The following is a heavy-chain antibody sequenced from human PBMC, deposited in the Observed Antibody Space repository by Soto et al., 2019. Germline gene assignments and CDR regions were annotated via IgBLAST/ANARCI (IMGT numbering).Heavy chain of an antibody. CDR1: GFSFSSYA. CDR2: ISGTNSGT. Sequence: EVQLLESGGGLVQPGGSLRLSCAASGFSFSSYAMSWVRQAPGKGLEWVSAISGTNSGTYYADSVMGRFIISRDNSKNWLSLQMTSLRAEDTAVYYCERDCSSSSCYNWGQGTLVTVSS. J-gene: IGHJ4*02. V-gene: IGHV3-23*01. CDR3: ERDCSSSSCYN. D-gene: IGHD2-2*02.